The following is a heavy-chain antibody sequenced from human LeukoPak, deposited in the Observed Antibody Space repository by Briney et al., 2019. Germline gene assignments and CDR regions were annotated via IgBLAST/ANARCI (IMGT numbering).Heavy chain of an antibody. V-gene: IGHV1-69*05. D-gene: IGHD5-24*01. CDR1: GGTFSSYA. CDR2: IIPIFGTA. J-gene: IGHJ4*02. CDR3: ARSRDGYNFVFYYCDY. Sequence: SVKVSCKASGGTFSSYAISWVRQAPGQGLEWMGGIIPIFGTANYAQKFQGRVTITTDESTSTTYMERSGLRSEDTAVYYCARSRDGYNFVFYYCDYCGQGTLVTVSS.